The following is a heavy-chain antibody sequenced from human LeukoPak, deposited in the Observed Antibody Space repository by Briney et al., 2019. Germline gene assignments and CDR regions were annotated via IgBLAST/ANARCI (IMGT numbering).Heavy chain of an antibody. CDR2: IYYSGST. CDR1: DGSISSGDYY. Sequence: SETLSLTCTVSDGSISSGDYYWSWIRQPPGKGLEWIGYIYYSGSTSYNPSLKSRVTILVDTSRNQFSLKLSSMTAADTAVYYCASSEKDEVLRFLEWSPGFDYWGQGTLVTVSS. J-gene: IGHJ4*02. CDR3: ASSEKDEVLRFLEWSPGFDY. D-gene: IGHD3-3*01. V-gene: IGHV4-30-4*08.